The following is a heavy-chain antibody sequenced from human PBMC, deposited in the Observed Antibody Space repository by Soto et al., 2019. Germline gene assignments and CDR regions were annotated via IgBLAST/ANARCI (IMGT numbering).Heavy chain of an antibody. D-gene: IGHD2-15*01. CDR3: ARDFDGGGAFDI. J-gene: IGHJ3*02. Sequence: PCWCMRISCAACGFSFCSYRMNGVRKAPGKGLEWVSSSSSSSSYIYYADSVKGRFTISRDNAKNSLYLQMNSLRAEDTAVYYCARDFDGGGAFDIWGQGTMVTVSS. CDR1: GFSFCSYR. V-gene: IGHV3-21*01. CDR2: SSSSSSYI.